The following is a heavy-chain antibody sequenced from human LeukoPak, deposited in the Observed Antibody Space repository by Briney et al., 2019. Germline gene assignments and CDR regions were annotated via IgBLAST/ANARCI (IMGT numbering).Heavy chain of an antibody. CDR2: IIPIFGTA. V-gene: IGHV1-69*06. D-gene: IGHD4-17*01. CDR1: GGTFSSYA. Sequence: SVKVSCKASGGTFSSYAISWVRQAPGQGLEWMGGIIPIFGTANYAQKSQGRVTITADKSTSTAYMELSSLRSEDTAVYYCARNPHDYGDYSYYYYYGMDVWGKGTTVTVSS. CDR3: ARNPHDYGDYSYYYYYGMDV. J-gene: IGHJ6*04.